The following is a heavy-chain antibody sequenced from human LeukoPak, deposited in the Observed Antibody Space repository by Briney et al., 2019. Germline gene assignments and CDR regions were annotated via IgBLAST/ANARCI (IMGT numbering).Heavy chain of an antibody. J-gene: IGHJ4*02. D-gene: IGHD4-17*01. Sequence: GGSLRLSCAASGFTCRSSAMSWVRQAPGKDLEWVSVITNSGDTTHYADSVRGRFTISRDNSKSTLYLQMNSLRAEDTAIYYCAKDVYGDYGAFDYWGQGTLVTVSS. CDR3: AKDVYGDYGAFDY. V-gene: IGHV3-23*01. CDR2: ITNSGDTT. CDR1: GFTCRSSA.